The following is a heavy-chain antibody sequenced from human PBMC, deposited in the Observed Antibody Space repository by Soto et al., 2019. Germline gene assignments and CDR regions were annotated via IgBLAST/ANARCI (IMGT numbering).Heavy chain of an antibody. D-gene: IGHD4-17*01. Sequence: PSETLSLTCAVSGGSVSSTNWWSWVRQSPGKGLEWIGDIYHIGSTNYNPSLRGRVTISVDKSNNQFSLKLSSVTAADTAVYYCARAHYGDYGYGMDVWGQGTTVTVSS. CDR3: ARAHYGDYGYGMDV. J-gene: IGHJ6*02. CDR1: GGSVSSTNW. CDR2: IYHIGST. V-gene: IGHV4-4*02.